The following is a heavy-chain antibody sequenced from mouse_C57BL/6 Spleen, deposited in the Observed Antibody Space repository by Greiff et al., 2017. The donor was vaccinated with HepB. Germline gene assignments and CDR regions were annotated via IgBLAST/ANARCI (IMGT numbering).Heavy chain of an antibody. CDR1: GYTFTDYN. J-gene: IGHJ1*03. D-gene: IGHD2-5*01. V-gene: IGHV1-22*01. CDR3: ARLGDSTWYFDV. Sequence: EVQLQQSGPELVKPGASVKMSCKASGYTFTDYNMHWVKQSHGKSLEWIGYINPNNGGTSYNQKFKGKATLTVNKSSSTAYMELRSLTSEDSAVYYCARLGDSTWYFDVWGTGTTVTVSS. CDR2: INPNNGGT.